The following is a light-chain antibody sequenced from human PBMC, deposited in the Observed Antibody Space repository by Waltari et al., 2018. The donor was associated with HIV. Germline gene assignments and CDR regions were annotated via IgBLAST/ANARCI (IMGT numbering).Light chain of an antibody. V-gene: IGKV3-11*01. CDR3: QQRSNWIT. CDR1: QSVRNY. Sequence: ENVLTQSTATLSLSPGERATLSCRASQSVRNYLAWFQQKPGQPPRLLIDDASNRATGVPDRFSGSGSGTDFTLTISNLEPEDFAVYYCQQRSNWITFGQGTRLEIK. J-gene: IGKJ5*01. CDR2: DAS.